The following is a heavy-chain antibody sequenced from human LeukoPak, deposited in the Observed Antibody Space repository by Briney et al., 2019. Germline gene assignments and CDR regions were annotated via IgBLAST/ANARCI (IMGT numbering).Heavy chain of an antibody. J-gene: IGHJ4*02. D-gene: IGHD1-14*01. Sequence: GESLKISCKSSGYSFTSHWIGWVGQVPGKGLEWMGIIYPGDSDTRYSPSFQGRVTISADKSITTAYLQWSSLKASDTAMYYCARRMRDYRTWDYWGQGTLVTVSS. V-gene: IGHV5-51*01. CDR3: ARRMRDYRTWDY. CDR1: GYSFTSHW. CDR2: IYPGDSDT.